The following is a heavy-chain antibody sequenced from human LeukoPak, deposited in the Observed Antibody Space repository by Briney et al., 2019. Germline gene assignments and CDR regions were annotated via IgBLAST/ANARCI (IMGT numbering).Heavy chain of an antibody. CDR1: GGTFSSYA. CDR3: ARLREYSSSREAIDI. J-gene: IGHJ3*02. D-gene: IGHD6-6*01. CDR2: IIPIFGTA. Sequence: ASVKVSCKASGGTFSSYAISWVRQAPGQGLEWMGRIIPIFGTANYAQKFQGRVTITTDESTSTAYMELSRLRSDDTAVYYCARLREYSSSREAIDIWGQGTMVTVSS. V-gene: IGHV1-69*05.